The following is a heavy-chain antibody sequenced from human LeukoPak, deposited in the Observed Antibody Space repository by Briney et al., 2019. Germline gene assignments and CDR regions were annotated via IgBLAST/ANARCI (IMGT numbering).Heavy chain of an antibody. V-gene: IGHV3-48*04. CDR3: AALRGSSWGYFYH. CDR1: GFTFDDYP. D-gene: IGHD6-13*01. J-gene: IGHJ1*01. Sequence: GGSLRLSCAASGFTFDDYPMTWVRQAPGKGLEWVSYISSSSNTIDYADSVKGRFTISRDNAKNSLFLQMNSLRAEDTAVYYCAALRGSSWGYFYHWGQGTLVTVSS. CDR2: ISSSSNTI.